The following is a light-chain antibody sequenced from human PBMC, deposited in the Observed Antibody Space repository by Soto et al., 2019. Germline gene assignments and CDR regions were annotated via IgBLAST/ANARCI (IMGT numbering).Light chain of an antibody. V-gene: IGLV2-14*01. CDR3: SSYTRSSSLYV. CDR1: SSDIGDHNY. Sequence: QSALNQPASVSGSPGQSITISCSGTSSDIGDHNYVSWYQQHPGKAPQLMIYEVSNRPSGVSDRFYASKSGNTASLTISGLQAEDEADYYCSSYTRSSSLYVFGTGTKVTVL. CDR2: EVS. J-gene: IGLJ1*01.